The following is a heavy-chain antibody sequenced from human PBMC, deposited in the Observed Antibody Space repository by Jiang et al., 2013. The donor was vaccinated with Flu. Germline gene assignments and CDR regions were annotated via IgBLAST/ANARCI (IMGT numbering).Heavy chain of an antibody. CDR3: VLPTREPRD. CDR1: GFTFSDYY. V-gene: IGHV3-11*03. CDR2: ISGSSSDT. D-gene: IGHD1-26*01. J-gene: IGHJ4*02. Sequence: QLLESGGGLVKPGGSLRLSCAASGFTFSDYYMTWIRQAPGKGLEWVSYISGSSSDTKYADSVKGRFTISRDNAKNSLYLQMNSLRAEDTAVYYCVLPTREPRDWGQGTLVIVSS.